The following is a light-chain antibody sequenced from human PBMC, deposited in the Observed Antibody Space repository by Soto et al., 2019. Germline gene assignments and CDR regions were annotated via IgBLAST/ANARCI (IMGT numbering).Light chain of an antibody. CDR2: DAS. J-gene: IGKJ5*01. Sequence: EIVLTQSPATLSLSPGERATLSCRASQSVSRYLAWYQQKPGPAPRLLIYDASKRAAGTPARFSGSGSGTDFTLTISSLEPEDFAVYYGQQRDNWPVTFGQGTRLEIK. V-gene: IGKV3-11*01. CDR3: QQRDNWPVT. CDR1: QSVSRY.